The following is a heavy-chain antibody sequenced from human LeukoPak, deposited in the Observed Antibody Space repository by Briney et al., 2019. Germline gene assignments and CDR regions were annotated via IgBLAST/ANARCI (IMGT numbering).Heavy chain of an antibody. V-gene: IGHV1-2*02. D-gene: IGHD3-10*01. CDR1: GYTFTGYY. CDR3: ARDSYGSGSYANDY. Sequence: ASVKVSCKASGYTFTGYYMHWVRQAPGQGLEWMGWINPNSGGTNYAQKFQGRVTTTRDTSISTAYMELSRLRSDDTAVYYCARDSYGSGSYANDYWGQGTLVTVSS. CDR2: INPNSGGT. J-gene: IGHJ4*02.